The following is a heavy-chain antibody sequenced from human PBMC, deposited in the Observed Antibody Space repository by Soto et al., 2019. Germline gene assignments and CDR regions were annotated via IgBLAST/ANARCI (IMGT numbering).Heavy chain of an antibody. D-gene: IGHD5-18*01. CDR3: ASLIQRRANRDY. Sequence: GESLKISCEGSGYSFTIYCISWVLQMPGKGLEWMGRIDPSDSYTNYSPSFQGHVTISADKSISTAYLQWSSLKASDTAMYYCASLIQRRANRDYWGQGTLVTVS. CDR2: IDPSDSYT. CDR1: GYSFTIYC. V-gene: IGHV5-10-1*01. J-gene: IGHJ4*02.